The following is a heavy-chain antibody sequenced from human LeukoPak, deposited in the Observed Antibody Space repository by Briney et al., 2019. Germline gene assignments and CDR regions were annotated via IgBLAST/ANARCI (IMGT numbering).Heavy chain of an antibody. Sequence: GGSLTLSCAASGFTFSIYGMLWVRQAPGKGREGVAFIWYDGSNKYYADSVQGRFTISRDNSKNTLYLQMNSLRAEDTAVYYCARIGSGYYEAFDIWGQGTMVTVSS. CDR1: GFTFSIYG. CDR3: ARIGSGYYEAFDI. J-gene: IGHJ3*02. V-gene: IGHV3-33*01. D-gene: IGHD3-22*01. CDR2: IWYDGSNK.